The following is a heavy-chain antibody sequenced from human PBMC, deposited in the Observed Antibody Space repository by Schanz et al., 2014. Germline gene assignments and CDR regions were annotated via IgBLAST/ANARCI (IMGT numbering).Heavy chain of an antibody. CDR1: GDSISSAY. Sequence: QVQLQESGPGLVEPSQTLSLTCTVSGDSISSAYWSWIRQHPGKGPEWIGYITYSGGTNHNASLKSRVTISVDTSKNEFSLRVASVTAADTAVYYCATNMVQGTISDAFDIWGQGTMVTVSS. CDR3: ATNMVQGTISDAFDI. D-gene: IGHD3-10*01. V-gene: IGHV4-59*12. J-gene: IGHJ3*02. CDR2: ITYSGGT.